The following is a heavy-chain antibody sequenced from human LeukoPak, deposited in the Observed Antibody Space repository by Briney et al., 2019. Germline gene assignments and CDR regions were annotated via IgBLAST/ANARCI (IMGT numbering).Heavy chain of an antibody. CDR2: INTNTGNP. D-gene: IGHD3-10*01. V-gene: IGHV7-4-1*02. Sequence: GASVKVSCKASGYTFTSYAMNWVRQAPGQGLEWMGWINTNTGNPTYAQGFTGRFVFSLDTSVSTACLQISSLKAEDTAVYYCARTAHSRLFGDFDYWGQGTLVTVSS. J-gene: IGHJ4*02. CDR1: GYTFTSYA. CDR3: ARTAHSRLFGDFDY.